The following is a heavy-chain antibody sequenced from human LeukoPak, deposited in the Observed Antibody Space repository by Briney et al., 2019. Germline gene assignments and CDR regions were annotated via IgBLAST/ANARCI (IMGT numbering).Heavy chain of an antibody. CDR2: IYYSGST. D-gene: IGHD6-19*01. V-gene: IGHV4-39*07. CDR3: ARIDSSGWFRGGDY. J-gene: IGHJ4*02. CDR1: GGSISSYY. Sequence: SETLSLTCTVSGGSISSYYWGWIRQPPGKGLEWIGSIYYSGSTYYNPSLKSRVTISVDTSKNQFSLKLSSVTAADTAVYYCARIDSSGWFRGGDYWGQGTLVTVSS.